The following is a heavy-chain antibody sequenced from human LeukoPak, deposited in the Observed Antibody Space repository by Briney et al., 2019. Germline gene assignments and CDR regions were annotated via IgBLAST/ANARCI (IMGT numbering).Heavy chain of an antibody. CDR2: IYYSGST. CDR1: GGSISSSSYY. V-gene: IGHV4-61*05. J-gene: IGHJ3*02. CDR3: ARQLGDSSGWYPGRAFDI. Sequence: PSETLSLTCTVSGGSISSSSYYWSWIRQPPGKGLEWIGYIYYSGSTNYNPSLKSRVTISVDTSKNQFSLKLSSVTAADTAVYYCARQLGDSSGWYPGRAFDIWGQGTMVTVSS. D-gene: IGHD6-19*01.